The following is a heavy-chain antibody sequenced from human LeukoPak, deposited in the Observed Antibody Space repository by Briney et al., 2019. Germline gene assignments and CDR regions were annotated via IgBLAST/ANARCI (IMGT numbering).Heavy chain of an antibody. J-gene: IGHJ4*02. CDR2: VYHSRSA. CDR1: GGSISGSNYH. CDR3: AREPNV. Sequence: SETLSLTCTVSGGSISGSNYHWGWIRQPPGKGLEWVGNVYHSRSAFYNESLRGRTTISVDTSKNQFSLKLTSVTAADTAVYYCAREPNVWGQGILVTVSS. V-gene: IGHV4-39*07.